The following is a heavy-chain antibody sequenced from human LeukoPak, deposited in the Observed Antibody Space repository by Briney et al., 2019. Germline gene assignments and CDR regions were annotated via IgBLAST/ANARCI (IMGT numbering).Heavy chain of an antibody. CDR3: ARDRGIAVAGTGDFDY. Sequence: GASVKVSCKASGGTFSSYAISWVRQAPGQGLEWMGGIIPIFGTANYAQKFQGRVMITADKSTSTAYMELSSLRSEDTAVYYCARDRGIAVAGTGDFDYWGQGTLVTVSS. J-gene: IGHJ4*02. CDR1: GGTFSSYA. V-gene: IGHV1-69*06. CDR2: IIPIFGTA. D-gene: IGHD6-19*01.